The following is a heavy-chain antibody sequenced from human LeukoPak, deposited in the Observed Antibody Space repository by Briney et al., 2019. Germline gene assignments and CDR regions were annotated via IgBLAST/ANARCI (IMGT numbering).Heavy chain of an antibody. V-gene: IGHV3-23*01. CDR3: AKESIAAAGTPLNYFDY. D-gene: IGHD6-13*01. CDR1: GFTFSSYA. CDR2: ISGSGGST. Sequence: GGSLRLSCAASGFTFSSYAMSWVRQAPGKGLEWVSAISGSGGSTYYADSVKGRFTISRDNSKNTLYLQMNSLRAEDTAVYYCAKESIAAAGTPLNYFDYWGQGTLVTVSS. J-gene: IGHJ4*02.